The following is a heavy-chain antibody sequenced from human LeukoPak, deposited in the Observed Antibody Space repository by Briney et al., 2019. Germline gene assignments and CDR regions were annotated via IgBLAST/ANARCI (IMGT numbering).Heavy chain of an antibody. CDR1: GFTFSSYA. Sequence: PGGSLRLSCAASGFTFSSYAMHWVRQAPGKGLEWVAFIHSDGSNKYYADSVKGRFTISRDNSKNTLYLQMNSLRAEDTAVYYCAKGPSTSSGDTDYYFDYWGQGTLVTVSS. V-gene: IGHV3-30*02. D-gene: IGHD5-18*01. CDR3: AKGPSTSSGDTDYYFDY. J-gene: IGHJ4*02. CDR2: IHSDGSNK.